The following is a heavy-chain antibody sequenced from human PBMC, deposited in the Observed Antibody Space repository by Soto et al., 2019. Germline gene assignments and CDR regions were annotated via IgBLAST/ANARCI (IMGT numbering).Heavy chain of an antibody. CDR1: GGTFSSYA. J-gene: IGHJ6*02. CDR2: IIPIFGTA. Sequence: SVKVSCKASGGTFSSYAISWVRQAPGQGLEWMGGIIPIFGTANYAQKFQGRVTITADESTSTAYMELSSLRSEDTAVYYCASIVVPAAALPSYYYYGMDVWGQGTTVTVSS. D-gene: IGHD2-2*01. V-gene: IGHV1-69*13. CDR3: ASIVVPAAALPSYYYYGMDV.